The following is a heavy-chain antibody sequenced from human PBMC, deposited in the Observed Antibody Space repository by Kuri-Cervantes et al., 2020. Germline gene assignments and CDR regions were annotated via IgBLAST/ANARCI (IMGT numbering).Heavy chain of an antibody. V-gene: IGHV3-30*03. CDR1: GFTFSSYG. J-gene: IGHJ4*02. Sequence: GESLKISCAASGFTFSSYGMHWVRQAPGKGLEWVAVISYDGSNKYYADSVKGRFTISRDNAKNTLYLQMNSLRAEDTAVYYCARVGGRMSLGGDYWGQGTLVTVSS. CDR2: ISYDGSNK. CDR3: ARVGGRMSLGGDY. D-gene: IGHD3-16*01.